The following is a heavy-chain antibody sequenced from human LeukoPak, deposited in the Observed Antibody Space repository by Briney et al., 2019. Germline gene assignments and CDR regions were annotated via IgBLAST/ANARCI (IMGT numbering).Heavy chain of an antibody. D-gene: IGHD5-12*01. CDR3: ATQNSGSHDY. V-gene: IGHV5-51*01. CDR2: IYPGDSDP. CDR1: GCTFTSYW. Sequence: GGSLQISWQGSGCTFTSYWIGWVRPLPGKGRVWMGLIYPGDSDPKYRPPFAGHVTISPDNSIRTPYLQRSSLKASDTAIYYYATQNSGSHDYWGQGTLVTVSS. J-gene: IGHJ4*02.